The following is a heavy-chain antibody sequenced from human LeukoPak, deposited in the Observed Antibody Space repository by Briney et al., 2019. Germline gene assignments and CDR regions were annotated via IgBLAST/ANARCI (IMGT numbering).Heavy chain of an antibody. CDR3: ARKGGPSGGYDSSSYRTLVTYNWFDP. CDR2: ISGSGGST. CDR1: GFTFSSYA. D-gene: IGHD3-22*01. J-gene: IGHJ5*02. V-gene: IGHV3-23*01. Sequence: GGSLRLSCAASGFTFSSYAMSWVRQAPGKGLEWVSAISGSGGSTYYADSVKGRFTISRDNSKNTLYLQMNSLRAEDTAVYYCARKGGPSGGYDSSSYRTLVTYNWFDPWGQGTLVTVSS.